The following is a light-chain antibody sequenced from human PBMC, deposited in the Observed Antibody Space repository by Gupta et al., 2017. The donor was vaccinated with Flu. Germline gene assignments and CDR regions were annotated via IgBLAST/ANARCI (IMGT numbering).Light chain of an antibody. CDR3: QQYGSSPLLFT. Sequence: ATLACRASQTVSSTYLAWYKQKPGQAPRLLIYGASSRATGIPDRFSGSGSGTDFTLTSSILEPEDFAVYYCQQYGSSPLLFTFGPGTKVDIK. J-gene: IGKJ3*01. CDR1: QTVSSTY. V-gene: IGKV3-20*01. CDR2: GAS.